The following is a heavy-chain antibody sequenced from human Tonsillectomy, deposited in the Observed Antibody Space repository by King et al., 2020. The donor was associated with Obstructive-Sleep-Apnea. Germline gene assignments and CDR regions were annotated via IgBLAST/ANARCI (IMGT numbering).Heavy chain of an antibody. CDR2: IKQGGSEK. CDR3: ARLYYGSGTYYNVGGFDY. D-gene: IGHD3-10*01. Sequence: VQLVESGGGLVQPGGSLRLSCAASGFTFSSYWMTWVRQAPGKGLEWVANIKQGGSEKYYLDSVKGRFTISRDNAKNSLYLQMNSLRAEDTAVYYCARLYYGSGTYYNVGGFDYWGQGTLAT. CDR1: GFTFSSYW. V-gene: IGHV3-7*01. J-gene: IGHJ4*02.